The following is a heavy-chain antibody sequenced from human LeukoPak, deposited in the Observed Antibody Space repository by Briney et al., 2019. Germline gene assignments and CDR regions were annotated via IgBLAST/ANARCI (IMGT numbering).Heavy chain of an antibody. CDR2: INPNSGGT. Sequence: GASVKVSCKASGYTFTGYYMHWVRQAPGQGLEWMGWINPNSGGTNYAQKFQGWVTMTRDTSISTAYMELSRLRSDDTAVYYCARSPKIVVVPAAQTDIRHFGMDVWGKGTTVTVSS. CDR1: GYTFTGYY. J-gene: IGHJ6*04. V-gene: IGHV1-2*04. CDR3: ARSPKIVVVPAAQTDIRHFGMDV. D-gene: IGHD2-2*01.